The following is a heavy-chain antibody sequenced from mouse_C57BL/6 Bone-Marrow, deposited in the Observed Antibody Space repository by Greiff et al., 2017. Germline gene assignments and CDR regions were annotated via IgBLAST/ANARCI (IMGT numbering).Heavy chain of an antibody. Sequence: VQLKQSGPELVKPGASVKISCKASGYSFTDYNMYWVKQSNGKSLEWIGVINPNYGTTSYNQNFKGKATLTVDQSSSTAYMQVNSLTSEDSAVYYCARDGDYGGNWFAYWGQGALVTVAA. J-gene: IGHJ3*01. V-gene: IGHV1-39*01. CDR3: ARDGDYGGNWFAY. D-gene: IGHD2-13*01. CDR1: GYSFTDYN. CDR2: INPNYGTT.